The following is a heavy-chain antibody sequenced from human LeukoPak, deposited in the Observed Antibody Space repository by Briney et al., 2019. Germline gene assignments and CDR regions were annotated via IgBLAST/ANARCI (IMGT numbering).Heavy chain of an antibody. CDR3: ARRSPYSTGWSSYFDY. CDR2: IYRSGTT. D-gene: IGHD6-19*01. V-gene: IGHV4-4*02. J-gene: IGHJ4*02. Sequence: SETLSLTCAVSGGSISSTNWWSWVRQPPGKGLEWIGEIYRSGTTNYKPSLKSRVTISLDKSRNHFSLKLTSVTAADSALYYCARRSPYSTGWSSYFDYWGQGALVTVSS. CDR1: GGSISSTNW.